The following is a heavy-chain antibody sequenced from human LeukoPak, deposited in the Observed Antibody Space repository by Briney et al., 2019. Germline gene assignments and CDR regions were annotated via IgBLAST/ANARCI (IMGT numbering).Heavy chain of an antibody. J-gene: IGHJ4*02. CDR2: INPNSGGT. Sequence: ASVKVSCKASGYTFTCYYMHWVRQAPGQGLEWMGWINPNSGGTNYAQKFQGRVTMTRDTSISTAYMELSRLRSDDTAVYYCARAYYDILTGYYYYYFDYWGQGTLVTVSS. D-gene: IGHD3-9*01. CDR1: GYTFTCYY. CDR3: ARAYYDILTGYYYYYFDY. V-gene: IGHV1-2*02.